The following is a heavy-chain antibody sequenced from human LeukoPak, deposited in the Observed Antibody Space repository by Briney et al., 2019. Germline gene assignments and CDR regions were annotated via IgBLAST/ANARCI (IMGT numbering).Heavy chain of an antibody. J-gene: IGHJ4*02. CDR1: GFTFDDYA. V-gene: IGHV3-23*01. Sequence: GGSLRLSCAASGFTFDDYAMSWVRQAPGKGLEWVSAISGSGGSTYYADSVKGRFTISRDNSKNTLYLQMDSLRAEDTAVYYCAKYSYYDFWSGYQFDYWGQGTLVTVSS. CDR2: ISGSGGST. D-gene: IGHD3-3*01. CDR3: AKYSYYDFWSGYQFDY.